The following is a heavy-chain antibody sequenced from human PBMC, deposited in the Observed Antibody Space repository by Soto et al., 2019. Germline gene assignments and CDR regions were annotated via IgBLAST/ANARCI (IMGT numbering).Heavy chain of an antibody. J-gene: IGHJ4*02. Sequence: EVQLAESGGGLVQPGGSLRLSCAASEFTFSRQWMSWVRQAPGKGLEWVANIKEDGSEKYYVDSVKGRFTISRYNAKNSLYLQMNSLRAEDTAVYYCARDYYGWGSHDNWGQGTLVTVSS. CDR3: ARDYYGWGSHDN. CDR2: IKEDGSEK. V-gene: IGHV3-7*03. CDR1: EFTFSRQW. D-gene: IGHD3-10*01.